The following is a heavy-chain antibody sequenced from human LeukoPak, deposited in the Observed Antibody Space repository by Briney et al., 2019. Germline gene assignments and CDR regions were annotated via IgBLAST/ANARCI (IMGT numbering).Heavy chain of an antibody. V-gene: IGHV4-39*07. CDR1: GGSISSSSYY. D-gene: IGHD3-16*01. J-gene: IGHJ4*02. CDR2: IYYSGST. CDR3: AREREGDFDY. Sequence: PSETLSLTCTVSGGSISSSSYYWGWIRQPPGKGLEWIGSIYYSGSTYYNPSLKSRVTISVDTSKNRFSLKLSSVTAADTAVYYCAREREGDFDYWGQGTLVTVSS.